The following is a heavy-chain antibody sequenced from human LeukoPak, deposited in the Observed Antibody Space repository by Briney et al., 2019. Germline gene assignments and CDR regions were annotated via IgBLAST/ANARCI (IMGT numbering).Heavy chain of an antibody. J-gene: IGHJ4*02. CDR2: ISSSSTYI. D-gene: IGHD1-26*01. CDR1: GFTFSSYS. Sequence: GGSLRLSCAASGFTFSSYSMNWVRQAPGKGLEWVSSISSSSTYIYYADSVRGRFTISRDNAKNSLYLQMNSLRAEDTAVYYCARDRSSGSYFFLVDYWGQGTLVTVSS. CDR3: ARDRSSGSYFFLVDY. V-gene: IGHV3-21*01.